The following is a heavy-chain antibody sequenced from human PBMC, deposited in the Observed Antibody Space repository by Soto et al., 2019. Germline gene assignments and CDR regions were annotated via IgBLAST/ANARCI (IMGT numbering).Heavy chain of an antibody. CDR1: GFRFSDYS. CDR2: ISSSSFTI. Sequence: EVHLVASGGRLVQPGGSLRLSCAASGFRFSDYSMNWVRQAPGRGLQWVSDISSSSFTIPYAISVEGRFAISRDNAKNSLYLQMNSLRVEDTAVYYCARDYNDFWSGHLDYWGQGALVTVSS. J-gene: IGHJ4*02. V-gene: IGHV3-48*01. D-gene: IGHD3-3*01. CDR3: ARDYNDFWSGHLDY.